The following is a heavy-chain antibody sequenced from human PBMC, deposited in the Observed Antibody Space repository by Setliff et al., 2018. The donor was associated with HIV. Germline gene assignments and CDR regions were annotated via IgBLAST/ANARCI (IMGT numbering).Heavy chain of an antibody. D-gene: IGHD6-19*01. CDR1: GGSISSSSYY. CDR2: INHSGST. J-gene: IGHJ4*02. CDR3: ARVRVAGTELDY. V-gene: IGHV4-39*07. Sequence: SETLSLTCTVSGGSISSSSYYWGWIRQPPGKGLEWIGEINHSGSTNYNPSLKSRVTMSVDTSKNQFSLKLSSVTAADTAVYYCARVRVAGTELDYWGQGTLVTVSS.